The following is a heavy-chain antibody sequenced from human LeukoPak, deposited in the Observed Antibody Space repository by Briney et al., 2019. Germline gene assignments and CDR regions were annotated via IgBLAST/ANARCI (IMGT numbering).Heavy chain of an antibody. Sequence: SETLSLTCAVYGGSFSGYYWSWIRQPPGKGLEWIGEINHSGSTNYNPSLKSQVTISVDTSKNQFSLKLSSVTAADTAVYYCARGPKYYYDSRDAFDIWGQGTMVTVSS. CDR3: ARGPKYYYDSRDAFDI. D-gene: IGHD3-22*01. CDR1: GGSFSGYY. J-gene: IGHJ3*02. CDR2: INHSGST. V-gene: IGHV4-34*01.